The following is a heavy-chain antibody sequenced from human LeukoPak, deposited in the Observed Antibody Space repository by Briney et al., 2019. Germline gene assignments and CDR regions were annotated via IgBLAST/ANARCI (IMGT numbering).Heavy chain of an antibody. Sequence: SETLSLTCTASGGSINSYYWGWVRQPAGKGLEWIGRIYPTGTTNYSPSFKSRLTMSLDTSKNQFSLKLRSVTAADTAVYYCGRRGYTAIYYFVDYWSQGTLVTVSS. CDR3: GRRGYTAIYYFVDY. CDR1: GGSINSYY. J-gene: IGHJ4*02. CDR2: IYPTGTT. D-gene: IGHD3-10*01. V-gene: IGHV4-4*07.